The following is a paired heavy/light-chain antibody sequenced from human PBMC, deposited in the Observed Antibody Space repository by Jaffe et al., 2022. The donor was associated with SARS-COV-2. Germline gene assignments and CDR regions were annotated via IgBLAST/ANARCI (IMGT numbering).Light chain of an antibody. V-gene: IGKV3-15*01. CDR1: QSVSSN. CDR2: GAS. J-gene: IGKJ1*01. CDR3: QQYNNWWT. Sequence: EIVMTQSPATLSVSPGERATLSCRASQSVSSNLAWYQQKPGQAPRLLIYGASTRATGIPARFSGSGSGTEFTLTISSLQSEDFAVYYCQQYNNWWTFGQGTKVEIK.
Heavy chain of an antibody. D-gene: IGHD3-16*02. J-gene: IGHJ4*02. CDR3: ASSRWGLSSYFDY. V-gene: IGHV3-23*01. CDR2: ISGSGGRT. Sequence: EVQLLESGGGLVQPGGSLRLSCAASGFTFSSFAMSWVRQAPGKGLEWVSSISGSGGRTYSADSVKGRFTISRDNSKSTLYLQINSLTAEDTAVYYCASSRWGLSSYFDYWGQGTLVTVSS. CDR1: GFTFSSFA.